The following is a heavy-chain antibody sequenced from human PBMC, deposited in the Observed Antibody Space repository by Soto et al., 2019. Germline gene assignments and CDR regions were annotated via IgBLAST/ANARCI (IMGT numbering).Heavy chain of an antibody. V-gene: IGHV4-34*01. CDR2: INHSGST. CDR3: ARGGNYCSSTSCPNWFDP. J-gene: IGHJ5*02. CDR1: GGSFSGYY. Sequence: QVQLQQWGAGLLKPSETLSLTCAVYGGSFSGYYWSWIRQPPGKGLEWIGEINHSGSTNYNPSLKSRVTISVDTSKNQFSLKLSSVTAADTAVYYCARGGNYCSSTSCPNWFDPWGQGTLVTVSS. D-gene: IGHD2-2*01.